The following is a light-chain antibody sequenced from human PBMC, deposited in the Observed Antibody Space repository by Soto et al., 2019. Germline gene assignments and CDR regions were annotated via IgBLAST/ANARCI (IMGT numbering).Light chain of an antibody. CDR1: SSDIGYYDY. Sequence: QSVLTQPASVSGSPGQSITISCTGTSSDIGYYDYVSWYQQHPGKAPKLMIYDVTNRPSGVYDRFSGSKSGSTASLTISGLQAEDEADYYCGSYASGGTVVFGGGTKLTVL. CDR3: GSYASGGTVV. CDR2: DVT. J-gene: IGLJ2*01. V-gene: IGLV2-14*01.